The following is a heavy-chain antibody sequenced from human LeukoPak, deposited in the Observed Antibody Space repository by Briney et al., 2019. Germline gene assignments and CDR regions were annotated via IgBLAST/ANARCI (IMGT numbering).Heavy chain of an antibody. CDR1: GYTFNNFD. CDR2: LSPDSGRT. D-gene: IGHD3-10*01. J-gene: IGHJ4*02. CDR3: ARTMVRGVPGFDY. Sequence: ASVKVSCKPSGYTFNNFDINWVRQATGQGLECLGWLSPDSGRTGYAPKFQGRVTMTRSTSTGTFYMELSSLRSEDTAVYYCARTMVRGVPGFDYWGQGTLVTVSS. V-gene: IGHV1-8*01.